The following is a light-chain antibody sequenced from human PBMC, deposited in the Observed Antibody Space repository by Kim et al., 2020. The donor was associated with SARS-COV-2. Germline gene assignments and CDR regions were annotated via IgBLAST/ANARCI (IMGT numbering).Light chain of an antibody. CDR3: IQTTQFPYT. V-gene: IGKV2-24*01. CDR1: QSLVYRNGNTY. J-gene: IGKJ2*01. Sequence: QPASISCRSSQSLVYRNGNTYLRWLQQRPGQPPRLLIYKISNRFSGVPDRFSGSGAGTDFTLTINRVEAEDVGVYYCIQTTQFPYTFGQGTKLEI. CDR2: KIS.